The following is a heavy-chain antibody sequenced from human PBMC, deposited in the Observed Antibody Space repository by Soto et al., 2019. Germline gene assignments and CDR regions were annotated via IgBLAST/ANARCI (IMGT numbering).Heavy chain of an antibody. CDR2: INPNSGGT. V-gene: IGHV1-2*02. CDR1: GYTFTGYY. D-gene: IGHD3-22*01. CDR3: ARDRSYHSSGYYPYYFDY. Sequence: ASVKVSCKASGYTFTGYYMHWVRQAPGQGLEWMGWINPNSGGTNYAQKFQGRVTMTRDTSISTAYMELSRLRSDDTAVYYCARDRSYHSSGYYPYYFDYWGQGTLVTVSS. J-gene: IGHJ4*02.